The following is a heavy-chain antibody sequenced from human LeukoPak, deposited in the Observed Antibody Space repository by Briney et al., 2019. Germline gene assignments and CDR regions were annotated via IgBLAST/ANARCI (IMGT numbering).Heavy chain of an antibody. Sequence: PSETLSLTCAVYGGSFSGYYWSWIRQPPGKGLEWIGEINHSGSTNYNPSLKSRVTISVDTSKNQFSLKLSSVTAADTAVYYCARHPPSFYSGSYWPYYYYGMDVWGQGTTVTVSS. V-gene: IGHV4-34*01. CDR2: INHSGST. D-gene: IGHD1-26*01. CDR3: ARHPPSFYSGSYWPYYYYGMDV. J-gene: IGHJ6*02. CDR1: GGSFSGYY.